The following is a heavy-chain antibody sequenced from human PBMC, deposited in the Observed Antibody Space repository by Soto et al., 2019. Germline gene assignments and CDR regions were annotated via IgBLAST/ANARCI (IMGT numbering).Heavy chain of an antibody. J-gene: IGHJ6*02. CDR2: ISYDGSNK. CDR1: GFTFINSG. V-gene: IGHV3-30*03. CDR3: ARQPFYYYYYGMDV. Sequence: PGGSLRLSCAASGFTFINSGIHWVRQAPGKGLEWVAVISYDGSNKYYADSVKGRFTISRDNSKNTLYLQMNSLRAEDTAVYYCARQPFYYYYYGMDVWGQGTTVTVSS.